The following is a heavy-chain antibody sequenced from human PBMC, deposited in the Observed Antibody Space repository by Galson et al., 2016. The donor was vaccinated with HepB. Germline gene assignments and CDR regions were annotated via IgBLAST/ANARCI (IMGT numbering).Heavy chain of an antibody. CDR3: AKDGYNSGWYPKYYFDY. CDR1: GFTFSSYA. Sequence: SLRLSCAASGFTFSSYAMSWVRQAPGKGLEWVSVISGIGGSTYYADSVKGRFTISRDNSKNTLFLQMNSLRAEDTAVYYCAKDGYNSGWYPKYYFDYWGQGTLVTVSS. V-gene: IGHV3-23*01. J-gene: IGHJ4*02. CDR2: ISGIGGST. D-gene: IGHD6-19*01.